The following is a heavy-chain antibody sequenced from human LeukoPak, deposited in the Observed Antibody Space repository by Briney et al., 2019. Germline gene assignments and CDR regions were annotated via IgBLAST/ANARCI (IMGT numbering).Heavy chain of an antibody. Sequence: ASVKVSCKAFGYTFTAYGITWVRQAPGQGLQWMGIIAYNGNTYYAESLQGRVTMTTDSSTDTAYMELRNLKSDDTAVYFCARYSSSWYLYDYWGQGTLVIVSS. CDR2: IIAYNGNT. CDR3: ARYSSSWYLYDY. D-gene: IGHD6-13*01. J-gene: IGHJ4*02. V-gene: IGHV1-18*01. CDR1: GYTFTAYG.